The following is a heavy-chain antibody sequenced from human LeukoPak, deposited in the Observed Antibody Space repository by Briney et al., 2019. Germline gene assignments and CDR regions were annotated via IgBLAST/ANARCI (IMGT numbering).Heavy chain of an antibody. J-gene: IGHJ6*03. V-gene: IGHV3-21*05. CDR3: ARSSGWYHRGPDYYYYYMDV. D-gene: IGHD6-19*01. Sequence: PGGSLRLSCAASGFTFSSYEMNWVRQAPGKGLEWVSYISSSSSYIYYADSVKGRFTISRDNAKNSLYLQMHSLRAEDTAIYYCARSSGWYHRGPDYYYYYMDVWGKGTTVTVS. CDR2: ISSSSSYI. CDR1: GFTFSSYE.